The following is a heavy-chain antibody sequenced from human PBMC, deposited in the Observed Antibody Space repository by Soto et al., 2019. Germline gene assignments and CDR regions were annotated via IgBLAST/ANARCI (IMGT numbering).Heavy chain of an antibody. J-gene: IGHJ4*02. Sequence: EVQLVESGGGLLKPGGSLRLSGVASGFSFSNAWLNWVPQAPGKGLEWVGGIKWSSHAGAIDYAAPVKGRFTISRDDSKNTLYLQLNSLTTEDTAVYYCTRGGPLGNYFDYWGQGTLVTVSS. D-gene: IGHD2-15*01. CDR2: IKWSSHAGAI. CDR3: TRGGPLGNYFDY. CDR1: GFSFSNAW. V-gene: IGHV3-15*07.